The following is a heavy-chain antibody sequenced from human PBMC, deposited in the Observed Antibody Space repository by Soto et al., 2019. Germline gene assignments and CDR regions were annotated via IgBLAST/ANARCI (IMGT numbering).Heavy chain of an antibody. J-gene: IGHJ4*02. CDR3: ARDPYLNYYDILTGLDY. CDR2: ISYDGSNK. CDR1: GFTFSSYA. V-gene: IGHV3-30-3*01. D-gene: IGHD3-9*01. Sequence: GGSLRLSCAASGFTFSSYAIHWVRQAPGKGLEWVAVISYDGSNKYYADSVKGRFTISRDNSKNTLYLQMNSLRAEDTAVYYCARDPYLNYYDILTGLDYWGQGTLVTVSS.